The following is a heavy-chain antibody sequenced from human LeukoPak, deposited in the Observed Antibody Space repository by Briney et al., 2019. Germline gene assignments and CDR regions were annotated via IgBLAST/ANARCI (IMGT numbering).Heavy chain of an antibody. CDR3: ARTIVGALGY. CDR1: GGSISSYY. Sequence: PSETLSLTCTVSGGSISSYYWSWIRQPPGKGLEWIGYIYYSGSTNYNPSLESRVTISVDTSKNQFSLKLSSVTAADTAVYYCARTIVGALGYWGQGTLVTVSS. J-gene: IGHJ4*02. CDR2: IYYSGST. V-gene: IGHV4-59*01. D-gene: IGHD1-26*01.